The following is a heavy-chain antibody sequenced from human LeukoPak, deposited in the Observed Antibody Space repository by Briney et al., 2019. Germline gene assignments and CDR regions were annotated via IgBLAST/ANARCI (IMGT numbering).Heavy chain of an antibody. V-gene: IGHV3-48*02. Sequence: GGSLRLSCAASGFTFSSYTMNWVRQAPGKGLEWVSYISTSSSTIYYADSVKGRFTIPRDNAKNSLYLQKNSLRDEDTAVYYCERAYGRPSGRDGFDMGGEGTVVTVP. J-gene: IGHJ3*02. D-gene: IGHD6-6*01. CDR3: ERAYGRPSGRDGFDM. CDR1: GFTFSSYT. CDR2: ISTSSSTI.